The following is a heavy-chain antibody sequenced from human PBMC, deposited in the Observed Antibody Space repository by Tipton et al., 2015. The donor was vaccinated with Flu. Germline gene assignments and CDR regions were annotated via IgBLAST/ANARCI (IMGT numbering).Heavy chain of an antibody. D-gene: IGHD3-10*01. CDR2: IYYSGGT. J-gene: IGHJ6*02. V-gene: IGHV4-59*01. CDR1: DDSITYYY. Sequence: TLSLTCTVSDDSITYYYWSWIRQPPGKGLEWIGYIYYSGGTNYNPSLQSRLTISVDSSQNQLSLKLTSVTAADTAVYYCARARAPYYFYAMDVWGQGVTVTVS. CDR3: ARARAPYYFYAMDV.